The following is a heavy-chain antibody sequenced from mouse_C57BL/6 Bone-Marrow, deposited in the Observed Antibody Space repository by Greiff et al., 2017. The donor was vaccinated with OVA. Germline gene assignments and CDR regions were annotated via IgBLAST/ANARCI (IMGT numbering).Heavy chain of an antibody. CDR1: GYAFSSYW. V-gene: IGHV1-82*01. J-gene: IGHJ4*01. D-gene: IGHD1-1*01. Sequence: QVQLQQSGPELVKPGASVKISCKASGYAFSSYWMNWVKQRPGKGLEWIGRIYPGDGDTNYNEKFKGKATLTADKSSSTAYMQLSSLTSEDSAVYLYGRRSSGAMDYWGQGTSLTVSS. CDR2: IYPGDGDT. CDR3: GRRSSGAMDY.